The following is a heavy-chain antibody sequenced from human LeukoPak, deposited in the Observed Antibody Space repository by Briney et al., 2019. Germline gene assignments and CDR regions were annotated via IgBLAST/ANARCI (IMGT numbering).Heavy chain of an antibody. D-gene: IGHD3-22*01. CDR3: AKAGVRYFDSSGLYAFDF. CDR2: IYYSGST. CDR1: GGSISSTSYY. J-gene: IGHJ3*01. Sequence: PSETLSLTCAVSGGSISSTSYYWAWIRQPPGKGLEWIGTIYYSGSTYHNPSLKSRVTLSVDTSRNQFTLRLSSVDAADTAVYYCAKAGVRYFDSSGLYAFDFWGQWTTVTVSS. V-gene: IGHV4-39*01.